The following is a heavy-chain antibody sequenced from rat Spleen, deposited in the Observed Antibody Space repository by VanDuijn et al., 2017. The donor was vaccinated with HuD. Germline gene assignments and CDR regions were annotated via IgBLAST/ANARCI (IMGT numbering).Heavy chain of an antibody. J-gene: IGHJ3*01. V-gene: IGHV10-5*01. Sequence: VQLVESGGGLVQPKESLKISCAASGFTFSNAAMYWVRQAPGKGLEWIARIRTKPNNYATYYADSVRGRFTISRNDSQSMDYLQMDNLRTEDTAMYYCARLGGLRSWFAYWGQGTLVTVSS. D-gene: IGHD4-3*01. CDR3: ARLGGLRSWFAY. CDR2: IRTKPNNYAT. CDR1: GFTFSNAA.